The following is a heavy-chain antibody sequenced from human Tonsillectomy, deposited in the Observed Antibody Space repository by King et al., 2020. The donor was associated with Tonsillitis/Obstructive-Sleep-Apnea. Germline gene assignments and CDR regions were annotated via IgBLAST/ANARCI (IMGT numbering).Heavy chain of an antibody. CDR3: AAEAPHPARMGLLFSAFDI. CDR2: IDPEDGER. V-gene: IGHV1-24*01. D-gene: IGHD3-3*01. J-gene: IGHJ3*02. CDR1: GYSLTELS. Sequence: GQLVQSGAEVRKPGASVKVSCKVSGYSLTELSMHWVRQTAGKGLEWMGGIDPEDGERIYAQDFQGRVTMTEDTSTDTAYMEVSSLRSEDTAVYYCAAEAPHPARMGLLFSAFDIWGQGTMVTVSS.